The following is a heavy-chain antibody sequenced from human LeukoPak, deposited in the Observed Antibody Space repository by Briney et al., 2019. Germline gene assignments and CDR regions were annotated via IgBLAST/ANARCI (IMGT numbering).Heavy chain of an antibody. CDR2: IYSGDST. V-gene: IGHV3-53*01. D-gene: IGHD3-10*01. CDR3: ARVGSYFDLDY. J-gene: IGHJ4*02. CDR1: GFTFSSCW. Sequence: PGGSLRLYCAASGFTFSSCWMTWVRQAPGKGLEWVSLIYSGDSTNYADSVRGRFTISRDNSKKTLYLQMNSLRAEDTAVYYCARVGSYFDLDYWGQGTLVTVSS.